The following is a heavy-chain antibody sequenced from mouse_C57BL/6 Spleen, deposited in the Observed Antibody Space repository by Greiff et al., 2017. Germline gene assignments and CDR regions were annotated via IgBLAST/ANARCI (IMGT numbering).Heavy chain of an antibody. CDR3: ARGGDYDPFDY. V-gene: IGHV1-61*01. Sequence: VQLQQPGAELVRPGSSVKLSCKASGYTFTSYWMDWVKQRPGQGLEWIGNIYPSDSETHYNQKFKDKATLTVDKSSSTAYMQHSSLTSEDSAVYYCARGGDYDPFDYWGQGTTLTVSS. CDR2: IYPSDSET. J-gene: IGHJ2*01. D-gene: IGHD2-4*01. CDR1: GYTFTSYW.